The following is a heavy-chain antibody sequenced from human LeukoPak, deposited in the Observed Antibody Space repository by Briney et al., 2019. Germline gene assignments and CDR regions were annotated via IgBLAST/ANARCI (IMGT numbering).Heavy chain of an antibody. CDR3: ARRGNGSFYYFDD. D-gene: IGHD1-26*01. J-gene: IGHJ4*02. Sequence: SEALSLTCFVSGDSITSRSFYWGWIRQPPGKNLEWIGNVYYNGRTSYNPSLKTRVTISVDTSRNHFSLKLTSVTAADTAVYYCARRGNGSFYYFDDWGQGTLVTVSS. CDR1: GDSITSRSFY. CDR2: VYYNGRT. V-gene: IGHV4-39*02.